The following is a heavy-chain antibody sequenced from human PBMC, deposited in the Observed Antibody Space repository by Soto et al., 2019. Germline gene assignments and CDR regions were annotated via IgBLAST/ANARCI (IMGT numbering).Heavy chain of an antibody. Sequence: QVQLQESGPGLVKPSETLSLTCTVSGDSVSSASYYWSWIRQPPGKGLEWIGYIYYSGSTNYNPSLKSRLTISLDPSKSQFSLKLSSVTAADTAMYYCARNPGGGNWFDPWGRGTLVTVSS. CDR1: GDSVSSASYY. CDR3: ARNPGGGNWFDP. V-gene: IGHV4-61*01. CDR2: IYYSGST. D-gene: IGHD3-10*01. J-gene: IGHJ5*02.